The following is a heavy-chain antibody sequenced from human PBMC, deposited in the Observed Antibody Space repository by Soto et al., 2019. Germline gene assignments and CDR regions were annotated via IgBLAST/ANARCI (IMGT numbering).Heavy chain of an antibody. CDR2: IKQDGSEK. D-gene: IGHD3-9*01. CDR1: GFTFSTYW. J-gene: IGHJ4*02. Sequence: GGSLRLSCAASGFTFSTYWMSWVRQAPGKGLEWVANIKQDGSEKYYVDSVKGRFTISRDDAKNSLFLQMNSLRAEDTAVYYCARESRYFDRSLWGQGTLVTVSS. V-gene: IGHV3-7*01. CDR3: ARESRYFDRSL.